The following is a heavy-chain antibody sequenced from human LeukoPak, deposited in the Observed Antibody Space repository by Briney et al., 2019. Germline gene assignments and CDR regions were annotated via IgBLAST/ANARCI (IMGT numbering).Heavy chain of an antibody. D-gene: IGHD1-14*01. CDR1: GFTFSRYV. CDR2: IDSSGSVI. CDR3: TRDEATTSRGTLPEY. Sequence: GGSLRLSCAASGFTFSRYVMNWVRQAPGKGLEWISYIDSSGSVIYYVDSVKGRFTISRDNAKNSMFLQMNSLRAEDTAVYYCTRDEATTSRGTLPEYWGQGTLVTVSS. V-gene: IGHV3-48*03. J-gene: IGHJ4*02.